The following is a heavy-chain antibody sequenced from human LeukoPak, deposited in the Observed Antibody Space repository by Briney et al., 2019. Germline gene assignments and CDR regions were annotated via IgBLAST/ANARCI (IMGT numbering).Heavy chain of an antibody. CDR3: ARKISPPFWTLSGDYFDY. D-gene: IGHD3/OR15-3a*01. V-gene: IGHV3-7*01. CDR1: GFTFSSYW. J-gene: IGHJ4*02. Sequence: PGGSLRLSCAASGFTFSSYWMSWVRQAPGKGLEWVANIKQGGSEKYYVDSVKGRFTISRDNAKNSLYLQMNSLRAEDTAVYYCARKISPPFWTLSGDYFDYWGQGTLVTVSS. CDR2: IKQGGSEK.